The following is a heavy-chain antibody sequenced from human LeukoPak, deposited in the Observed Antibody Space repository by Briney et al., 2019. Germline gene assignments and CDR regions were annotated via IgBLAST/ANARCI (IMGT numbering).Heavy chain of an antibody. Sequence: ASVTVSCKASGCTFTDYDMHWVRQAPGQGPEWMGWINPKSGGTKYAQKFQGRVTMTRDTSISTVYMELSRLTSDDTAVYYCARETIELWDYWGQGTLVTVSS. CDR3: ARETIELWDY. CDR2: INPKSGGT. CDR1: GCTFTDYD. D-gene: IGHD3-9*01. V-gene: IGHV1-2*02. J-gene: IGHJ4*02.